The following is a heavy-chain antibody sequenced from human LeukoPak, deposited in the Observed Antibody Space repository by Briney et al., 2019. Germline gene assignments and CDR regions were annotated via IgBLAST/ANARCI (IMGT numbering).Heavy chain of an antibody. CDR3: AGDKRGGSGSHRSYYYYMDV. V-gene: IGHV4-59*12. J-gene: IGHJ6*03. D-gene: IGHD3-10*01. Sequence: SETLSLTCTVSGGSISSYYWSWIRQPPGKGLEWIGYIYYSGSTNYNPSLKSRVTMSVDTSKNQFSLKLSSVTAADTAVYYCAGDKRGGSGSHRSYYYYMDVWGKGTTVTVSS. CDR2: IYYSGST. CDR1: GGSISSYY.